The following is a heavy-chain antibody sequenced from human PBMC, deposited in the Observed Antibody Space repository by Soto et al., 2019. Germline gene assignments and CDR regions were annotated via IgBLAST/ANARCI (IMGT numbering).Heavy chain of an antibody. CDR3: VTLVPAAMMYYYYYMDV. Sequence: QVQLVQSGAEVKKPGASVKVSCKASGYTFTSYDINWVRQATGQGLEWMGWMNPNSGNTGYAQKFQGRVTMTRNTSISTAYMELSSLRSEDTAVYYCVTLVPAAMMYYYYYMDVWGKGTTVTVSS. CDR2: MNPNSGNT. CDR1: GYTFTSYD. V-gene: IGHV1-8*01. D-gene: IGHD2-2*01. J-gene: IGHJ6*03.